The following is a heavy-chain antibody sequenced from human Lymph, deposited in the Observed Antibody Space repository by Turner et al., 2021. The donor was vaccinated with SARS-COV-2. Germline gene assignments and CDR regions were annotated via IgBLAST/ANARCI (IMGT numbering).Heavy chain of an antibody. V-gene: IGHV3-53*04. Sequence: EVQRGESGGGLLQHGGSPRLYCAASGITVRRNYIGWVRQASGKGLEWVSVIYSGGSSYYADSVKGRFTISRPNSKNTLYLQMNSLRAEDTAVYYCARDLDTAGGMDVWGQGTTVTVSS. CDR2: IYSGGSS. J-gene: IGHJ6*02. CDR3: ARDLDTAGGMDV. CDR1: GITVRRNY. D-gene: IGHD5-18*01.